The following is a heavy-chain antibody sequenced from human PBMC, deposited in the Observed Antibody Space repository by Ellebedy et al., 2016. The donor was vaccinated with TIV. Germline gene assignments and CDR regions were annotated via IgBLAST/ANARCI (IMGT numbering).Heavy chain of an antibody. V-gene: IGHV4-59*01. D-gene: IGHD3-16*01. CDR1: GGSISSYY. CDR2: IYYSGST. J-gene: IGHJ3*02. CDR3: ARARGPPIYDYVWGSYYSVPAFDI. Sequence: MPGGSLRLSCTVSGGSISSYYWSRIRQPPGKGLEWIGYIYYSGSTNYNPSLKSRVTISVDTSKNQFSLKLYSVTAADTAVYYCARARGPPIYDYVWGSYYSVPAFDIWGQGTMVTVSS.